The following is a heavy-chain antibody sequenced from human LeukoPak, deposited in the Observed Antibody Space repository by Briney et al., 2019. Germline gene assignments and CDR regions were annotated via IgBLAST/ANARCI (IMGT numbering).Heavy chain of an antibody. CDR3: AKEYCGGGSCNSDFFDY. CDR1: GFTFSSYG. CDR2: ISYDGSKK. V-gene: IGHV3-30*18. Sequence: GGSLRLSCAASGFTFSSYGMHWVRKAPGKGLEWVAVISYDGSKKYYADSVKGRFTISRDNFKNTVYLQMNSLRAEDTAVYYCAKEYCGGGSCNSDFFDYWGQGTLVTVSS. D-gene: IGHD2-15*01. J-gene: IGHJ4*02.